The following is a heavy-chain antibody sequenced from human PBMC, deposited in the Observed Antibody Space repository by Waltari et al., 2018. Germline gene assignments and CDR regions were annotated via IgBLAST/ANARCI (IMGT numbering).Heavy chain of an antibody. CDR2: ISSSGTTI. D-gene: IGHD3-10*01. Sequence: EVQLVESGGGLVQPGGSLRRPCAASGFAWCSYELNWVRRPSGEGLGWVSYISSSGTTIFYPDSVKGLFTISRDNAKNSLYLQMTSLRAEDTAVYYCARMAGDYYFDYWGQGTLVTVSS. J-gene: IGHJ4*02. V-gene: IGHV3-48*03. CDR3: ARMAGDYYFDY. CDR1: GFAWCSYE.